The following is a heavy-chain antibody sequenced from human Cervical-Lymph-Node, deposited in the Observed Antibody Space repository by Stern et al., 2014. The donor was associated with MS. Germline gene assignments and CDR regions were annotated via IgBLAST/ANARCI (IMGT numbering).Heavy chain of an antibody. Sequence: VEVVQSGAEVKGAGSSVKVCCKASGGMFRSLAMKWVRQEYGQGVEWMGGIIPIIGSANYAPKFQDRVTISADAATRTVYIELSSLRSEDTAVYFCARDLRDAHTYAFDNWGQGTLVTVSS. V-gene: IGHV1-69*01. CDR2: IIPIIGSA. D-gene: IGHD2-2*01. CDR3: ARDLRDAHTYAFDN. CDR1: GGMFRSLA. J-gene: IGHJ3*02.